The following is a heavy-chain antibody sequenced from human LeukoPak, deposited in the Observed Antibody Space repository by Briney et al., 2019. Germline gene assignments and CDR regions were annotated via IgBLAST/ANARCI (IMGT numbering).Heavy chain of an antibody. CDR3: ASPRGQEMRDYYYYYGMDV. D-gene: IGHD5-24*01. V-gene: IGHV7-4-1*02. CDR1: GYTFTSYA. J-gene: IGHJ6*02. CDR2: INTNTGNP. Sequence: GASVKVSCKASGYTFTSYAMNWVRQAPGQGLEWMGWINTNTGNPTYAQGFTGRFVFSLDTSVSTAYLQISSLKAEDTAVYYCASPRGQEMRDYYYYYGMDVWGQGTTVTVSS.